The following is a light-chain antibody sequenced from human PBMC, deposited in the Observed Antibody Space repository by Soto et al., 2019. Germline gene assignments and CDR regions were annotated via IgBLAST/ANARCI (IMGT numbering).Light chain of an antibody. CDR1: RSTSAT. V-gene: IGKV3D-15*01. CDR3: EQYNTRPWT. CDR2: GAS. Sequence: VRHSPATLCSAPGGGATLSCRERRSTSATFAWYQQKAGQAPRLIIHGASTSAPGSPARFSGRGSRTDFTLTTSSLQSEDFAVYYCEQYNTRPWTFGQGTKVDI. J-gene: IGKJ1*01.